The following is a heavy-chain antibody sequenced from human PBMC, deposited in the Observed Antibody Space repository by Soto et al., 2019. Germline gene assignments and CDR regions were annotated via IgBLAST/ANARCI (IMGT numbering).Heavy chain of an antibody. V-gene: IGHV1-69*13. Sequence: SVKVSCKASGGTSSSYAISWVLQAPGQGLEWMGGIIPIFGTANYAQKFQGRVAITADESTSTAYMELSSLRSEDTAVYYCARVPRPLGYCSSTSCYVGSAFDIWGQGTMVTVS. CDR2: IIPIFGTA. CDR3: ARVPRPLGYCSSTSCYVGSAFDI. CDR1: GGTSSSYA. J-gene: IGHJ3*02. D-gene: IGHD2-2*01.